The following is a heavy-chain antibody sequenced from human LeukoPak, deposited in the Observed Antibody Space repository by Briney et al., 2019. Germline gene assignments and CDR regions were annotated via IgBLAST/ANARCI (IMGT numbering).Heavy chain of an antibody. D-gene: IGHD3-3*01. J-gene: IGHJ4*02. CDR2: ISYDGSNK. CDR3: ARDWGMGDFWSGYYDY. V-gene: IGHV3-30-3*01. CDR1: GFTFSSYA. Sequence: GGSLRLSCAASGFTFSSYAMHWVRQAPGKGLEWVAVISYDGSNKYYADSVKGRFTISRDNSKNTLYLQMNSLRAEDTAVYYCARDWGMGDFWSGYYDYWGQGTLVTVSS.